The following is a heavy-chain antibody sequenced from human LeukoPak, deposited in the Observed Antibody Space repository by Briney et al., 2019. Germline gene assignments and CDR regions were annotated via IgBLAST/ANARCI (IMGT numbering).Heavy chain of an antibody. D-gene: IGHD2-2*02. CDR1: GFTFINYA. J-gene: IGHJ4*02. Sequence: GGSPRLSCAASGFTFINYAMNWVRQAPGKGLEWVSGIGGSGTGTFYADSVRGRFTISRDNSKKTLFLQMTSLRAEDTAIYYCAKDSDTPGYFDYWGQGTPVTVSS. V-gene: IGHV3-23*01. CDR3: AKDSDTPGYFDY. CDR2: IGGSGTGT.